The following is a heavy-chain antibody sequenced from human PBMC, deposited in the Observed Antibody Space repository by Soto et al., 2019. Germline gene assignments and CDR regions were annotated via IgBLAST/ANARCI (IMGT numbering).Heavy chain of an antibody. CDR1: GGSISSGGYS. Sequence: SETLSLTCTVSGGSISSGGYSWNWIRQAPGKGLEWIGYIYHSGYTLYNPSLKGRVTISVDTSKNQFSLKLSSVTAADTAVYYCASSFGVAAAAPFDYWGQGTPLTVSS. V-gene: IGHV4-30-2*05. D-gene: IGHD6-13*01. J-gene: IGHJ4*02. CDR2: IYHSGYT. CDR3: ASSFGVAAAAPFDY.